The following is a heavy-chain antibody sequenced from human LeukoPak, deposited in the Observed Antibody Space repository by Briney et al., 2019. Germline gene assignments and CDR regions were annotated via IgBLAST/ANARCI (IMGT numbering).Heavy chain of an antibody. CDR3: ASRSGYIYGDDAFDV. D-gene: IGHD5-18*01. Sequence: SVKVSCKASSSAISWLRQAPGQGLEWMGGIIPIFGTANYGQKFQGRLTITLDESTSTAYMELSSLRSEGTAVYYCASRSGYIYGDDAFDVWGQGTRVTVSS. CDR1: SSA. V-gene: IGHV1-69*13. J-gene: IGHJ3*01. CDR2: IIPIFGTA.